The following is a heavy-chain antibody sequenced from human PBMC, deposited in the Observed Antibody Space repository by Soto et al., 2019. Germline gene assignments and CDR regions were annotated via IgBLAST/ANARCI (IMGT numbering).Heavy chain of an antibody. V-gene: IGHV1-69*01. CDR1: GGTFSSYA. CDR3: AQEIDSSGYYLGGY. D-gene: IGHD3-22*01. CDR2: IIPIFGTA. Sequence: QVQLVQSGAEVKKPGSSVKVSCKASGGTFSSYAISWVRQAPRQGLEWMGGIIPIFGTANYAQKFQGRVTITADESTSTAYMELSSLRSEDTAVYYCAQEIDSSGYYLGGYWGQGTLVTVSS. J-gene: IGHJ4*02.